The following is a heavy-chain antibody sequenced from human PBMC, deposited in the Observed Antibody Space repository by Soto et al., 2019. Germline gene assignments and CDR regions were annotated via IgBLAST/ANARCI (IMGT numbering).Heavy chain of an antibody. D-gene: IGHD6-19*01. CDR2: IYWDDDK. CDR3: AHSVVAGLGYYFDY. V-gene: IGHV2-5*02. CDR1: GFSLSSTRVA. Sequence: QITLKESGPTLVKPTRTLTLTCTFSGFSLSSTRVAVGWIRQPPGKALEWLALIYWDDDKRYSPFLKSRLTITKDTSKNQVVLTMTNMDPVDTATYYCAHSVVAGLGYYFDYWGQGTLVTVSS. J-gene: IGHJ4*02.